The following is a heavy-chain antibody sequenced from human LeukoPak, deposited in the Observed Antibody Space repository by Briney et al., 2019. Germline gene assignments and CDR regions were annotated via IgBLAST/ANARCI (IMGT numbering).Heavy chain of an antibody. CDR3: AKGPVFGPDAFDI. J-gene: IGHJ3*02. V-gene: IGHV3-23*01. D-gene: IGHD3-3*01. CDR2: ISGSGGST. Sequence: PGGSLRLSCAASGFTFSSYAMSWVRQAPGKGLEWVSAISGSGGSTYYADSVRGRFTISRDNSKNTLYLQMNSLRAEDTAVYYCAKGPVFGPDAFDIWGQGTMVTVSS. CDR1: GFTFSSYA.